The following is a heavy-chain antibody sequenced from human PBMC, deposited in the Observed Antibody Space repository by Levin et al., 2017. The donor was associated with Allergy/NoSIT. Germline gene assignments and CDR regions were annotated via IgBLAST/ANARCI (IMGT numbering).Heavy chain of an antibody. CDR2: ISGSGGST. J-gene: IGHJ5*02. Sequence: SCAASGFTFSSYAMSWVRQAPGKGLEWVSAISGSGGSTYYADSVKGRFTISRDNSKNTLYLQMNSLRAEDTAVYYCAKPHLDIVVVVAATLSWFDPWGQGTLVTVSS. CDR1: GFTFSSYA. CDR3: AKPHLDIVVVVAATLSWFDP. D-gene: IGHD2-15*01. V-gene: IGHV3-23*01.